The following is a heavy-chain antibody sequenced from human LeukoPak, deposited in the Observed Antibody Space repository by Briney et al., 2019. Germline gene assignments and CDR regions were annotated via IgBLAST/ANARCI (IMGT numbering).Heavy chain of an antibody. CDR1: GGTFSSYT. CDR2: IIPILGIA. CDR3: ASPLIRNYYYGMDF. J-gene: IGHJ6*02. V-gene: IGHV1-69*02. Sequence: GSSVKVSCKASGGTFSSYTISWVRQAPGQGLEWMGRIIPILGIANYAQKFQGRVTITADKSTSTAYMELSSLRSEDTAVYYCASPLIRNYYYGMDFWAQGTTVTVSS. D-gene: IGHD3-10*01.